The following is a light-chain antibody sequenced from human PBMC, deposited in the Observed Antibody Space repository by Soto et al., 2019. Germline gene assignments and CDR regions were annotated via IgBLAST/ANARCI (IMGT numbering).Light chain of an antibody. CDR2: LGS. CDR3: MQSLQLPRT. Sequence: DIVMTQSPLSLPVTPGEPASISCRSSQSLLHSNGYNYLDWYLQKPGQSPQLLIYLGSNRASGVHDRFSGSGSGTDFTLKISRAEAENVGIYYCMQSLQLPRTFCPGTKVDIK. V-gene: IGKV2-28*01. CDR1: QSLLHSNGYNY. J-gene: IGKJ3*01.